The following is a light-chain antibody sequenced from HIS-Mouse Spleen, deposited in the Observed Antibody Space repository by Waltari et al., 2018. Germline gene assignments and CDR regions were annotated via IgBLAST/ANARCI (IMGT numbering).Light chain of an antibody. CDR3: SSYAGSNNWV. V-gene: IGLV2-8*01. Sequence: QSALTQPPSASGSPGQSVTISCTGTSSDVGGYNFVSWDQKHPGKAPKLRIYEVSKRPPGVPDRFSGSKSGNTASLTVSGLQAEDEADYYCSSYAGSNNWVFGGGTKLTVL. CDR2: EVS. J-gene: IGLJ3*02. CDR1: SSDVGGYNF.